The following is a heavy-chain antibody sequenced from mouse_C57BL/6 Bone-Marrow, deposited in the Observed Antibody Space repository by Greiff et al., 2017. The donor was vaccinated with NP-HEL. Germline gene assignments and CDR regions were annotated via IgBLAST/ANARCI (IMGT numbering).Heavy chain of an antibody. V-gene: IGHV5-17*01. Sequence: EVKVVESGGGLVKPGGSLKLSCAASGFTFSDYGMHWVRQAPEKGLEWVAYISSGSSTIYYADTVKGRFTISRDNAKNTLFLQMTSLRSEDTAMYYCARELYYYGPIDVWGTGTTVTVSS. D-gene: IGHD1-1*01. J-gene: IGHJ1*03. CDR3: ARELYYYGPIDV. CDR1: GFTFSDYG. CDR2: ISSGSSTI.